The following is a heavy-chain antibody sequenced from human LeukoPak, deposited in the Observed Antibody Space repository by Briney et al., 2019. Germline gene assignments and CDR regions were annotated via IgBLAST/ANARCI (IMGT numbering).Heavy chain of an antibody. D-gene: IGHD2-15*01. CDR2: IRSKLHGGTT. Sequence: PGRSLRLSCTASGFTLGDYAMSWVRQAPEKGLEWVGFIRSKLHGGTTEYAASVKDRFTISRDDSKNIAYLQMNSLKNEDTAVYYCTRDRGYSCGYGDYWGQGTLVTVSS. V-gene: IGHV3-49*04. CDR3: TRDRGYSCGYGDY. J-gene: IGHJ4*02. CDR1: GFTLGDYA.